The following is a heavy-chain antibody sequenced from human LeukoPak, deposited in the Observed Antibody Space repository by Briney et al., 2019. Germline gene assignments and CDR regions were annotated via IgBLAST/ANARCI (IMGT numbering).Heavy chain of an antibody. J-gene: IGHJ6*02. CDR2: IRSKAYGGTT. CDR1: GFTFGVYA. V-gene: IGHV3-49*03. CDR3: TRANSSGWYGYYYYGMDV. Sequence: GGSLRLSCTASGFTFGVYAMSWFRQAPGKGLEWVGFIRSKAYGGTTEYAASVKGRFTISRDDSKSIAYLQMNSLKTEDTAVYYCTRANSSGWYGYYYYGMDVWGQGTTVTVSS. D-gene: IGHD6-19*01.